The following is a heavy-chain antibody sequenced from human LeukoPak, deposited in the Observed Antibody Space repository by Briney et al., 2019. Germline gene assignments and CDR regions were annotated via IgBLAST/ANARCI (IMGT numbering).Heavy chain of an antibody. D-gene: IGHD3-10*01. CDR3: AREGVRSTMVRGVI. Sequence: PSETLSLTCTVSGGSISSYYWSWIRQPAGKGLEWIGRIYTSGSTNYNPSLKSRVTMSVDTSKNQFSLKLSSVTAADTAVYYWAREGVRSTMVRGVIWGQGTLVTVSS. CDR1: GGSISSYY. V-gene: IGHV4-4*07. J-gene: IGHJ4*02. CDR2: IYTSGST.